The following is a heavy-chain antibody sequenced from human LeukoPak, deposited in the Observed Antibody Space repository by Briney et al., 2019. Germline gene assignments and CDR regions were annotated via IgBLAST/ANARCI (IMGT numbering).Heavy chain of an antibody. J-gene: IGHJ4*02. Sequence: PGGSLRLSCVASGFTFRSYWMSWVRQAPGKGLEWVATIKQDGSEKYYVDSVKGRFTTSRDIAQNSLYLQMNSLRAEDTAVYFCARDAGDDFWTGYYDFWGQGTLVTVSS. CDR2: IKQDGSEK. CDR3: ARDAGDDFWTGYYDF. V-gene: IGHV3-7*05. CDR1: GFTFRSYW. D-gene: IGHD3/OR15-3a*01.